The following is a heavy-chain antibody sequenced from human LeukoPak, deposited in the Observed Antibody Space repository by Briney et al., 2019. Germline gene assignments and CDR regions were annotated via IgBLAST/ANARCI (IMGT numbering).Heavy chain of an antibody. Sequence: GGSLRLSCAASGFTFSSYAMSWVRQAPGKGLEWVSVIIGSGGSTYYADSVKGRFTISRDNSKNTLSVQMNSLRAEDTAIYYCAKDQSSRCSSTSCYTYYGMDVWGQGTTVTVSS. V-gene: IGHV3-23*01. J-gene: IGHJ6*02. CDR3: AKDQSSRCSSTSCYTYYGMDV. CDR2: IIGSGGST. CDR1: GFTFSSYA. D-gene: IGHD2-2*01.